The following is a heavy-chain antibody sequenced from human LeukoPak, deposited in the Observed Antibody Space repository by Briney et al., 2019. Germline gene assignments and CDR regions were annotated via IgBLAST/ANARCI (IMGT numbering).Heavy chain of an antibody. CDR3: ARDTGHYAPGTPGFTRFDP. Sequence: SETLSLTCTVSGYSISSGFYWGWIRQPPGKGLEWIGSIYHSGSTHYNPSLKSRVIVSLHMSQNQFSLRLTSVTAADTAIYYCARDTGHYAPGTPGFTRFDPWGQGTLVTVSS. CDR1: GYSISSGFY. CDR2: IYHSGST. D-gene: IGHD3-10*01. V-gene: IGHV4-38-2*02. J-gene: IGHJ5*02.